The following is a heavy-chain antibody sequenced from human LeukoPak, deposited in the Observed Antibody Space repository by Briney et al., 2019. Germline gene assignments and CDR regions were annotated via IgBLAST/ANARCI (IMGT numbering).Heavy chain of an antibody. D-gene: IGHD6-19*01. CDR3: ARDRGSSGWLDY. J-gene: IGHJ4*02. V-gene: IGHV3-30*02. CDR1: GFTFSTYG. Sequence: GGSLRLSCAASGFTFSTYGMHWVPQAPGKGLEWVAFELHDGSKKYYVDSVKGRFTISRDNSKNTLYLQMNSLRAEDTAVYYSARDRGSSGWLDYWGQGTLVTVSS. CDR2: ELHDGSKK.